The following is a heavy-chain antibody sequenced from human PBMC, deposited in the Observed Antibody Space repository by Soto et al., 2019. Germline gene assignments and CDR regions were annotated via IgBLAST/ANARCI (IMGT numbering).Heavy chain of an antibody. D-gene: IGHD6-19*01. J-gene: IGHJ4*02. CDR3: ARSVDGDFDE. Sequence: GGSLRLSCAASGFTFNIYSMNWVRQAPGKGLEWVSYITSDTATIHYADSVRGRFTMSRDNAEDSPFLQMNSLRDEDTAADYCARSVDGDFDEWGQGAPVTVSS. CDR2: ITSDTATI. CDR1: GFTFNIYS. V-gene: IGHV3-48*02.